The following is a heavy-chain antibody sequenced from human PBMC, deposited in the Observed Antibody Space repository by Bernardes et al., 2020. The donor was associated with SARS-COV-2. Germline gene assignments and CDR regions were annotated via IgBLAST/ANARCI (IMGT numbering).Heavy chain of an antibody. CDR1: GGSISSGSNY. CDR3: VTNYGDVLT. J-gene: IGHJ5*02. CDR2: IYTSGGT. V-gene: IGHV4-61*09. D-gene: IGHD4-17*01. Sequence: SETLSLTCTVSGGSISSGSNYWSWVRQPAGKGLEWLGHIYTSGGTNYNTSLGSRLTIPLDASRKQISLKLRSVTAADTAVYYCVTNYGDVLTWGQGALVTVSS.